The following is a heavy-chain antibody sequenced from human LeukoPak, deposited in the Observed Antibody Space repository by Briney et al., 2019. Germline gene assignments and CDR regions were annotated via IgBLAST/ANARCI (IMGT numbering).Heavy chain of an antibody. CDR3: ARHVVPSSIAAAGGGGWFDP. Sequence: SETLSLTCTVSGYSISSGYYWGWIRQPPGKGLEWIGSIYHSGSTYYNPSLKSRVTISVDTSKNQFSRKLSSVTAADTAVYYCARHVVPSSIAAAGGGGWFDPWGQGTLVTVSS. CDR1: GYSISSGYY. V-gene: IGHV4-38-2*02. CDR2: IYHSGST. D-gene: IGHD6-13*01. J-gene: IGHJ5*02.